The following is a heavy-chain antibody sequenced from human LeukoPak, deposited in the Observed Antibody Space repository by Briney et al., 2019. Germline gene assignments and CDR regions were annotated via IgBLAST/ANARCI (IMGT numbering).Heavy chain of an antibody. CDR3: ARVRGVGYCSGGSCYYYYGMDV. CDR1: GFTFSSYE. J-gene: IGHJ6*02. CDR2: IRSSGSTI. V-gene: IGHV3-48*03. D-gene: IGHD2-15*01. Sequence: SGGSLRLSCAASGFTFSSYEMNWVRQAPGKGLGWVSYIRSSGSTIYYADSVKGRFTISRDKAKNSLYLKMNSMRAEDTAVYYCARVRGVGYCSGGSCYYYYGMDVWGQGTTVTVSS.